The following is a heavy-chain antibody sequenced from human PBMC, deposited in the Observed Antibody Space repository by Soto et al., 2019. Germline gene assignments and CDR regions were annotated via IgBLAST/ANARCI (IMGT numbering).Heavy chain of an antibody. J-gene: IGHJ4*02. V-gene: IGHV4-4*02. CDR3: ATAESSNWTHDY. D-gene: IGHD6-13*01. Sequence: KPSETLSLTCAVSGGAISNTNWWSWVRQPPGKGLEWIGEIYHSGATDYNPSLKSRVTMSVDKSKNQFSLTLNSVTAADTAVYYCATAESSNWTHDYWGKGTLGTVSS. CDR1: GGAISNTNW. CDR2: IYHSGAT.